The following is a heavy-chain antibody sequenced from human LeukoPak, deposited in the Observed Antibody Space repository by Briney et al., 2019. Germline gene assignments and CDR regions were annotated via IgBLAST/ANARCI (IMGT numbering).Heavy chain of an antibody. J-gene: IGHJ4*02. D-gene: IGHD3-3*01. CDR2: ISAYNGNT. CDR1: GYTFTSYG. Sequence: ASVKVSCKASGYTFTSYGISWVRQAPGQGLEWMVWISAYNGNTNYAQKLQGRVTMTTDTSTSTAYMELRSLRSDDTAVYYCARVGSLGYDFWSGYQHFDYWGQGTLVTVSS. V-gene: IGHV1-18*01. CDR3: ARVGSLGYDFWSGYQHFDY.